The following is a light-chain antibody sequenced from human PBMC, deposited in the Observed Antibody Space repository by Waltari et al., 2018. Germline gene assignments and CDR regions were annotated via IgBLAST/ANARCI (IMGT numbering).Light chain of an antibody. CDR1: SSDIGRYNY. V-gene: IGLV2-14*03. CDR2: DVS. CDR3: SSYTSSKTYV. Sequence: QSALTQPASVSGSPGQSITISCTGTSSDIGRYNYVSWYQQYPGKAPKLMIHDVSDRPSGVSNRFSGSKFGNTASLTVSGLQSEDEADYYCSSYTSSKTYVFGTGTKVTVL. J-gene: IGLJ1*01.